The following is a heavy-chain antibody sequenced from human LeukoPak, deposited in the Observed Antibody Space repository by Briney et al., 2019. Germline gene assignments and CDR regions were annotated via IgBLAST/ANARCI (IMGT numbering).Heavy chain of an antibody. Sequence: GGSLRLSCAASGFTFSSYAMSWVRQAHGKGLEWVSGIIDSGESTYYENFAKGRFTISRDNSNNTLYLQMNSLRAEDTAVYYCAKLGGQELHNYYVAVCGKGTTVAVSS. D-gene: IGHD3-16*01. CDR2: IIDSGEST. CDR3: AKLGGQELHNYYVAV. J-gene: IGHJ6*03. CDR1: GFTFSSYA. V-gene: IGHV3-23*01.